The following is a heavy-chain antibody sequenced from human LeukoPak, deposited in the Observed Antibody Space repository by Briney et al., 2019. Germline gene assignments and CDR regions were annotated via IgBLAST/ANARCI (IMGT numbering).Heavy chain of an antibody. Sequence: GGSLRLSCAASGFTFRDYDMHWVRQVPGKGLEWVSVIGIGDDTHYPDSVKGRFTISRENAKNSLYLQMNTLRDGDTAMYYCIRGGIRVSGIDAFDIWGQGTMVTVSS. D-gene: IGHD5/OR15-5a*01. V-gene: IGHV3-13*01. CDR2: IGIGDDT. CDR1: GFTFRDYD. CDR3: IRGGIRVSGIDAFDI. J-gene: IGHJ3*02.